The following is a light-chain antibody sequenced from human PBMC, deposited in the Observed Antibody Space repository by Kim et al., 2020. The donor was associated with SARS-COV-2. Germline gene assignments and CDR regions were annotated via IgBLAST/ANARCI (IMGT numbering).Light chain of an antibody. CDR1: NSGKKS. CDR3: QVWGSSSDHRV. Sequence: ARRKAARISGGGNNSGKKSVRWDQQKPGQAPVLVIYYDSDRPAGIPERCSGSDAGNAATLTISRVEAGDEADYYWQVWGSSSDHRVFGGGTQLTVL. V-gene: IGLV3-21*04. J-gene: IGLJ3*02. CDR2: YDS.